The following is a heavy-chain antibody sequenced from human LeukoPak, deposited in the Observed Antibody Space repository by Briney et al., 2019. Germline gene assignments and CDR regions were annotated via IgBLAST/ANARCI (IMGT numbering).Heavy chain of an antibody. CDR3: ARVHSSSWWTFDY. Sequence: SETLSLTCAVYGGSFSSYYWSWIRQPPGKGLEWIGYIYYSGSTNYNPSLKSRVTISVDTSKNQFSLKLSSVTAADTAVYYCARVHSSSWWTFDYWGQGTLVTVSS. J-gene: IGHJ4*02. CDR1: GGSFSSYY. CDR2: IYYSGST. D-gene: IGHD6-13*01. V-gene: IGHV4-59*01.